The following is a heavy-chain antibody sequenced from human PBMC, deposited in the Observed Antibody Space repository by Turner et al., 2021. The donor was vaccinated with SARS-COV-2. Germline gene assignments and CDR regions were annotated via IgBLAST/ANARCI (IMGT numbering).Heavy chain of an antibody. Sequence: EVQPVESGGGVVQPGRSRSHSCSARGFTIDNYDMHWVRQAPGKGLEWVSGISWNSGTIDYADSVKGRFTISRDNAKNSLYLQMNSLRAEDTALYYCAKLAARSAYYYYGMDVWGQGTTVTVSS. CDR2: ISWNSGTI. D-gene: IGHD6-6*01. CDR3: AKLAARSAYYYYGMDV. V-gene: IGHV3-9*01. J-gene: IGHJ6*02. CDR1: GFTIDNYD.